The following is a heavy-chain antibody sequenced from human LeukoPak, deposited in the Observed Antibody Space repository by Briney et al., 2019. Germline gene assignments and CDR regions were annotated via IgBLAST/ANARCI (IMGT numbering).Heavy chain of an antibody. Sequence: GGSLRLSCAASGFRFSSYEMNWVRQAPGKGLEYVSAISSNGGSTYYADSVKGRFTISRDNSRNTLHLQMSSLRVEDTAVYYCVKDSSSGSYFDYWGQGTLVTVSS. V-gene: IGHV3-64D*06. CDR3: VKDSSSGSYFDY. CDR1: GFRFSSYE. J-gene: IGHJ4*02. CDR2: ISSNGGST. D-gene: IGHD3-10*01.